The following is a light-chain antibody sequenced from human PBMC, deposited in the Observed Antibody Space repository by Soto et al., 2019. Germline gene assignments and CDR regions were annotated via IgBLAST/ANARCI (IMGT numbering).Light chain of an antibody. V-gene: IGKV1-5*01. CDR2: DAS. Sequence: DIQMTQSPSTLSASVGDRVTITCRASQSIGRFLAWYQHQPGKAPKLLIYDASTLESGVPSRFSGTGSGTEFTFSITSLQPEDFGTYYCQQCYMGWTFGQGTRWIS. CDR3: QQCYMGWT. CDR1: QSIGRF. J-gene: IGKJ1*01.